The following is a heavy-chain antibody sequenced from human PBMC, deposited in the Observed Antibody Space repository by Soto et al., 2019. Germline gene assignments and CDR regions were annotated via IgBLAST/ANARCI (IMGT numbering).Heavy chain of an antibody. Sequence: EVQLAESGGGMVQPGGSLRLSCVASGFTFSSYDMHWVRQAPGKGLEYVSSISSNGGTTYYGNSMKGRFTISRDNSKNTLYLQMGSLRAEHMAVYYCVRRVSGNYDYWGQGTLVTVSS. D-gene: IGHD1-7*01. V-gene: IGHV3-64*01. CDR1: GFTFSSYD. CDR2: ISSNGGTT. CDR3: VRRVSGNYDY. J-gene: IGHJ4*02.